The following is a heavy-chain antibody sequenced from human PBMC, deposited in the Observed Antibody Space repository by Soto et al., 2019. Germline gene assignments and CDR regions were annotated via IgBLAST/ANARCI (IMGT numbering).Heavy chain of an antibody. CDR2: ISSSSSYT. D-gene: IGHD2-21*01. J-gene: IGHJ6*02. CDR3: ARVSIKSHSYYYYGMDV. CDR1: GFTFSDYY. V-gene: IGHV3-11*06. Sequence: PWGSLRLSCAASGFTFSDYYMSWIRQAPGKGLEWVSYISSSSSYTNYADSVKGRFTISRDNAKNSLYLQMNSLRAEDTAVYYCARVSIKSHSYYYYGMDVWGQGTTVTVSS.